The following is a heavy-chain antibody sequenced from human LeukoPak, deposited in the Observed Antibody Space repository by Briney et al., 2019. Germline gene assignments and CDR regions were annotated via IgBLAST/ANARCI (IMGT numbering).Heavy chain of an antibody. V-gene: IGHV3-48*01. D-gene: IGHD6-19*01. J-gene: IGHJ4*02. CDR2: ISSSSSTI. Sequence: GGSLRLSCAASGFTFSSYSMNWVRQAPGKGLEWVSYISSSSSTIYYADSVKGRFTISRDNAKNSLYLQMNSLGAEGTAVYYCARGYSSGWYDYWGQGTLVTVSS. CDR3: ARGYSSGWYDY. CDR1: GFTFSSYS.